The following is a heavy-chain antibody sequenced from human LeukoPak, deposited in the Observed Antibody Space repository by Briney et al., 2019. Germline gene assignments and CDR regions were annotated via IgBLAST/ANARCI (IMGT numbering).Heavy chain of an antibody. Sequence: SETLSLTCTVSSGSINSDSHYWGWIRQPPGKGLEWIGSVYYKGTTQYNPSLKSRATMSVDTSNNRFSLSLTSATAADTGMYYCARWSSSWENNWFDPWGQGILVTVSS. D-gene: IGHD6-13*01. V-gene: IGHV4-39*07. CDR2: VYYKGTT. J-gene: IGHJ5*02. CDR1: SGSINSDSHY. CDR3: ARWSSSWENNWFDP.